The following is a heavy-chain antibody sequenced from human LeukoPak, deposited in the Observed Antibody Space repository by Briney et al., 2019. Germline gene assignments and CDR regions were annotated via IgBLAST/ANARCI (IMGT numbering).Heavy chain of an antibody. V-gene: IGHV3-33*01. Sequence: GGSLRLSCSASGFTFSDYGMHWVRQAPGKGLEWVAVIWYDGSNQHYADSVKGRFTISRDNSRNTLYLQMNILRVEDTALYYCARDSGAYYGSGKDFWGQGTLVTVSS. CDR3: ARDSGAYYGSGKDF. CDR2: IWYDGSNQ. D-gene: IGHD3-10*01. CDR1: GFTFSDYG. J-gene: IGHJ4*02.